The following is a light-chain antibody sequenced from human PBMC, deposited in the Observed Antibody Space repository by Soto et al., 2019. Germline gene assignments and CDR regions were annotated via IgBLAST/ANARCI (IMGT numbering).Light chain of an antibody. Sequence: DIQVTQSPSTLAASMGDRVTITCRASQTINNWLAWYQQEPGKAPNLLIYHASNLETGVPSRFSGSAFGTEFTLTISSLQPDDFATYYCQHYNSYPWTFGQGTKV. J-gene: IGKJ1*01. V-gene: IGKV1-5*01. CDR3: QHYNSYPWT. CDR1: QTINNW. CDR2: HAS.